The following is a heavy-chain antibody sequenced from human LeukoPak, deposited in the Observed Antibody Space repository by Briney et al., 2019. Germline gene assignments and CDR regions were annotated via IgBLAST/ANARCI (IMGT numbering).Heavy chain of an antibody. CDR1: GFAFSFYA. V-gene: IGHV3-23*01. D-gene: IGHD6-19*01. CDR3: VKPRSGGLAVTGDWFDP. CDR2: LNANSVNT. Sequence: GGSLRLSCAASGFAFSFYAMAWVRQAPGKGLEWVSTLNANSVNTYYAASVKGRFTISRDNSKNTLYLQMNSLRAEDRAVYYCVKPRSGGLAVTGDWFDPWGQGTLVTVSS. J-gene: IGHJ5*02.